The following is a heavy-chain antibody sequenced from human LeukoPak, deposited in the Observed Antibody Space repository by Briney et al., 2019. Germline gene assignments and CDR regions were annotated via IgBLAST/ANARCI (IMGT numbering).Heavy chain of an antibody. CDR2: IYNSGST. CDR3: ARLADRSYYFDY. Sequence: PSETLSLTCTVSGGSISRNGYYWGWIRQPPGKGLEWIGSIYNSGSTYYKPSLKSRVTISVDTSKNQFSLNLSSVTAADTAVYYCARLADRSYYFDYWGQGTLVTVSS. CDR1: GGSISRNGYY. J-gene: IGHJ4*02. V-gene: IGHV4-39*01. D-gene: IGHD1-14*01.